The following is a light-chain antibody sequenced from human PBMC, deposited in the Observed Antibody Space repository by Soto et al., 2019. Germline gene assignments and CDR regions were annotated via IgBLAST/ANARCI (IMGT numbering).Light chain of an antibody. CDR1: SSNIGSNT. Sequence: QPVLTQPPSASATPGQSVTISCSGSSSNIGSNTVNWYQQLPGTAPKLLIYGNNQRPSGVPDRFSGSKSGTSASLAISGLQSEDEADYYCAAWEDSLSGPVFGGGTKLTVL. CDR2: GNN. CDR3: AAWEDSLSGPV. V-gene: IGLV1-44*01. J-gene: IGLJ3*02.